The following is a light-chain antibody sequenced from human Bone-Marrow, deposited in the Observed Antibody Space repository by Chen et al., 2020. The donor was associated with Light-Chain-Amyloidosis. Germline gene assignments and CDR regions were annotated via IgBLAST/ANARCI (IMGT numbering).Light chain of an antibody. Sequence: EIVLTQSPGTLSLSPGEGANLSCRASQTISSNYLTWYQQKFGQAPRLLIYGSSSRAGVIPDRCSGSGYGTDFTLTINRLEPEDFAMYYCQQYGTSPLTFGGGTKVEIK. CDR3: QQYGTSPLT. V-gene: IGKV3-20*01. J-gene: IGKJ4*01. CDR1: QTISSNY. CDR2: GSS.